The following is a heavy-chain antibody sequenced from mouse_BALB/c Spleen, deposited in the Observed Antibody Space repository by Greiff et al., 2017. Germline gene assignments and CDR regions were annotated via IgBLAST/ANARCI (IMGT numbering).Heavy chain of an antibody. Sequence: EVQLQQSGPGLVKPSQSLSLTCSVTGYSITSGYYWHWIRQFPGNKLEWMGYISYDGSNNYNPSLQNRISITRDTSKNQFFLKLNSVTTEDTATYYCARGRTGTGYFDYWGQGTTLTVSS. D-gene: IGHD4-1*01. CDR3: ARGRTGTGYFDY. CDR2: ISYDGSN. CDR1: GYSITSGYY. J-gene: IGHJ2*01. V-gene: IGHV3-6*02.